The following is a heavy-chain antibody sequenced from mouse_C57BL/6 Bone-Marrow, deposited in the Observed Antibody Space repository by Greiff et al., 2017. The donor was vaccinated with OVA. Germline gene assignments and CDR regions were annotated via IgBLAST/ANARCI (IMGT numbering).Heavy chain of an antibody. D-gene: IGHD3-1*01. Sequence: EVQVVESGGGLVKPGGSLKLSCAASGFTFSSYTMSWVRQTPEKRLAWVATISGGGGNTYYPDSVKGRFTISRDNAKNTLYLQMSSLRSEDTALYYCARGAHSSTWFADWGQGTLVTVSA. V-gene: IGHV5-9*01. J-gene: IGHJ3*01. CDR2: ISGGGGNT. CDR1: GFTFSSYT. CDR3: ARGAHSSTWFAD.